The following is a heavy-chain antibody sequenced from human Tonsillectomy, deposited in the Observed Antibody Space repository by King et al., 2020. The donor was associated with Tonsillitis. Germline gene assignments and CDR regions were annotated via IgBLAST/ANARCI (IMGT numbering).Heavy chain of an antibody. CDR2: ISSSSDYT. CDR3: ARSEARYYYDSRHAFDL. V-gene: IGHV3-11*06. Sequence: VQLVESGGGLVKPGGSLRLSCAASGFTFSNYYMSWIRQAPGKGLEWVSKISSSSDYTNYADYVKGRFTISRDNAKNSLYLQMNSLRAEDTAVYYCARSEARYYYDSRHAFDLWRQGTRLTVFS. D-gene: IGHD3-22*01. J-gene: IGHJ3*01. CDR1: GFTFSNYY.